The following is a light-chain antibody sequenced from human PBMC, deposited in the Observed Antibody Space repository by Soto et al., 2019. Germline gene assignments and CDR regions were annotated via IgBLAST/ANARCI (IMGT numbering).Light chain of an antibody. CDR1: SSDVGGYNY. J-gene: IGLJ2*01. V-gene: IGLV2-11*01. CDR2: DVS. CDR3: CSYAGSYVV. Sequence: QSALTQPRSVSGSPGQSVTISCTGTSSDVGGYNYVSWYQQQPGKAPKLMIYDVSKRPSGVPDRFSGSKSGNTASLTISGLQAEDEADYYCCSYAGSYVVFGGGTKVTVL.